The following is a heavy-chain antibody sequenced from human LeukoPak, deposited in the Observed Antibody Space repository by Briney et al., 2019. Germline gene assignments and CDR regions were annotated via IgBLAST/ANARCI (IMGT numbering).Heavy chain of an antibody. Sequence: GASVKVSCKVSGYTLTELSMHWVRQAPGKGLEWMGGFDPEDGETIYAQKFQGRVTITTDESTSTAYMELSSLRSEDTAVYYCARAPHAYCGGDCYYTYAFDIWGQGTMVTVSS. CDR2: FDPEDGET. J-gene: IGHJ3*02. V-gene: IGHV1-24*01. CDR3: ARAPHAYCGGDCYYTYAFDI. CDR1: GYTLTELS. D-gene: IGHD2-21*01.